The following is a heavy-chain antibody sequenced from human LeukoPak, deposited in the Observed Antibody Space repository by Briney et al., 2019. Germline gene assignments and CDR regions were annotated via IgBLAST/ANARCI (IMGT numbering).Heavy chain of an antibody. CDR3: AREATAPRPVSTDYYYYMDV. CDR2: IYSGGST. V-gene: IGHV3-66*02. J-gene: IGHJ6*03. D-gene: IGHD6-6*01. Sequence: GGSLTLSCAASGITVSRNHMSWVRQAPGKGLEWVSGIYSGGSTFDADSVKGRFTSSRDTSKNTFYLQMNSLRVEDTAVYYCAREATAPRPVSTDYYYYMDVWGKGTTVTVSS. CDR1: GITVSRNH.